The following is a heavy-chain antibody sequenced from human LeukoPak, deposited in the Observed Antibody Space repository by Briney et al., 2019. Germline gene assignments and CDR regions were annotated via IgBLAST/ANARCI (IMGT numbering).Heavy chain of an antibody. D-gene: IGHD3-22*01. CDR1: GGSISSYY. CDR2: IYTSGST. V-gene: IGHV4-4*09. CDR3: AGDSSGYYYS. Sequence: SETLSLTCTVSGGSISSYYWSWIRQPPGKGLEWIGYIYTSGSTNYNPSLKSRVTISVNTSKNQFSLKLSSVTAADTAVYYCAGDSSGYYYSWGQETLVTVSS. J-gene: IGHJ5*02.